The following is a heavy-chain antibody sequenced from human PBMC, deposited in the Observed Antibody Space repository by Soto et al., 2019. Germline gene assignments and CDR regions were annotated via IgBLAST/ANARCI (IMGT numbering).Heavy chain of an antibody. CDR2: ISAYNGNT. J-gene: IGHJ4*02. CDR3: ARRGIIVGAQINPEFDY. Sequence: ASVKVSCKASGYTFTSYGISWVRQAPGQGLEWMGWISAYNGNTNYAQKLQGRVTMTTDTSTSTAYMELRSLRSDDTAVYYCARRGIIVGAQINPEFDYWGQGTLVTVSS. CDR1: GYTFTSYG. V-gene: IGHV1-18*01. D-gene: IGHD1-26*01.